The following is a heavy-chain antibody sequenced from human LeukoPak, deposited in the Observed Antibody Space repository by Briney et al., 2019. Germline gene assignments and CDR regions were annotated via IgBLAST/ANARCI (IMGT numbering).Heavy chain of an antibody. Sequence: GGSLRLSCAASGFTFSSYAMSWVRQAPGKGLEWVSAISGSGGSTYYADSVKGRFTISRDNSKNTLYLQMNSLRAEDTAVYYCAKGARRSTMVLNRFDPWGQGTLVTVSS. CDR3: AKGARRSTMVLNRFDP. D-gene: IGHD3-10*01. CDR1: GFTFSSYA. J-gene: IGHJ5*02. CDR2: ISGSGGST. V-gene: IGHV3-23*01.